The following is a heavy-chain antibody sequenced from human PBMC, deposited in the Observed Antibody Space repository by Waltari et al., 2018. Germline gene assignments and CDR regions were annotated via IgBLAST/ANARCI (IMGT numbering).Heavy chain of an antibody. Sequence: QVQLHQWGAGLLKASETLSPTCAVYGGSFRGYYWNWFRQPPGKGLEWIGEINHSGSTNYNPSLKSRVTISVDTSKNQFSLRLTSVTAADTSVYYCARGRLSSQLQARGRRGNWFDPWGQGTLVTVSS. V-gene: IGHV4-34*01. CDR3: ARGRLSSQLQARGRRGNWFDP. CDR2: INHSGST. CDR1: GGSFRGYY. J-gene: IGHJ5*02. D-gene: IGHD3-16*02.